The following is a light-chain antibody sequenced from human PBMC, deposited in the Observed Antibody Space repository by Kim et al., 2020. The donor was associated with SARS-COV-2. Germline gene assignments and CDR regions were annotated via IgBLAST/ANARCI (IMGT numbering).Light chain of an antibody. J-gene: IGKJ1*01. Sequence: DIQMTQSPSTLSASVGDRVTITCRASQIISTWLAWYQQKPGKAPNLLIYKASSLESGVPSRFSGSGSGTEFTLTISSLQPDDFATYYCQQYSFSPWTFGQGTKVDIK. CDR1: QIISTW. CDR2: KAS. V-gene: IGKV1-5*03. CDR3: QQYSFSPWT.